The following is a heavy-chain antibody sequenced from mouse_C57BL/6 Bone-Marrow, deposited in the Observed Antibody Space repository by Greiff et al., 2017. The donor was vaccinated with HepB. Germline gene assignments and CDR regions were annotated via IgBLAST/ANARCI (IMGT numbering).Heavy chain of an antibody. J-gene: IGHJ4*01. CDR3: YSNSRDFRPYAMDH. V-gene: IGHV2-2*01. CDR2: IWSGGST. Sequence: VQLQQSGPGLVQPSPRLTIPCTVSGFSLTSYSVHWVRQSPGKGLEWLGVIWSGGSTAYNAAFISRLSISKDNSKSQFCFKRNSLQAYDTALYYCYSNSRDFRPYAMDHCGEGTPSTVSS. CDR1: GFSLTSYS.